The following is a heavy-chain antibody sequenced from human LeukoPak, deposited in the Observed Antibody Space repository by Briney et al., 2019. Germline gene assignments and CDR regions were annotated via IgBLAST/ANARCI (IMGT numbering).Heavy chain of an antibody. CDR3: ARVKVATITYYYYYYGMDV. Sequence: SVKVSCKASGGTFSSYAISWVRQAPGQGLEWMGGIIPIFGIANYAQKFQGRVTITADESTSTAYMELSSLRSEDTAVYYCARVKVATITYYYYYYGMDVWGQGTTVTVSS. J-gene: IGHJ6*02. D-gene: IGHD5-12*01. V-gene: IGHV1-69*13. CDR2: IIPIFGIA. CDR1: GGTFSSYA.